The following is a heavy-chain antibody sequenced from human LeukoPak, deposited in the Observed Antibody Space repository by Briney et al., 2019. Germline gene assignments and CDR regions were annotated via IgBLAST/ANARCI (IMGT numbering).Heavy chain of an antibody. CDR2: ISYDGSNK. J-gene: IGHJ4*02. D-gene: IGHD6-6*01. Sequence: PGRSLRLSCAASGFTFSSYAMHWVRQAPGKGLEWVAVISYDGSNKYYADSVKGRFTISRDNSKNTLYLQMNSLRAEDTAVYYCARADSNIAARRIGFDYWGQGTLVTVSS. CDR3: ARADSNIAARRIGFDY. V-gene: IGHV3-30*04. CDR1: GFTFSSYA.